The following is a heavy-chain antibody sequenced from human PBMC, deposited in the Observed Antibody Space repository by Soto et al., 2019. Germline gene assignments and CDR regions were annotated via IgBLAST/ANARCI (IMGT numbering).Heavy chain of an antibody. CDR2: IKQDGGEK. CDR1: EFTFGTSW. D-gene: IGHD6-19*01. Sequence: EVQLVESGGGLVQPGGSLRLSCAVSEFTFGTSWMTWVRQAPGKGLEWVANIKQDGGEKHYLESVRGRFTISRDIAKKSLYLEMNSLRAEDTAVYYCTGGSGWESDTWGQGTLVTVSS. V-gene: IGHV3-7*05. CDR3: TGGSGWESDT. J-gene: IGHJ5*02.